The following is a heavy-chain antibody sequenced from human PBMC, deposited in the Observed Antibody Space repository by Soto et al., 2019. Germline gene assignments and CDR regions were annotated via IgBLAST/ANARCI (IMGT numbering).Heavy chain of an antibody. J-gene: IGHJ4*02. CDR1: GFSLSSSGMC. CDR2: IDWNDDK. CDR3: ARIDTIYSSSSALPDY. V-gene: IGHV2-70*11. Sequence: SGPTLVNPTQTLTLTCTCSGFSLSSSGMCVTWIRQPPGKALEWLARIDWNDDKHYSTSLKTRLTISKDTSKNQVVLTMTNVDPADTATYYCARIDTIYSSSSALPDYWGQGTLVTVSS. D-gene: IGHD6-6*01.